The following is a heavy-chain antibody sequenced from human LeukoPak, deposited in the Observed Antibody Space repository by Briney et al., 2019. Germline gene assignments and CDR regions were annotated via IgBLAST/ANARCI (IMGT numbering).Heavy chain of an antibody. CDR3: AKALLLFSSDYFDY. V-gene: IGHV3-23*01. CDR1: RFTFSNYA. Sequence: GGSLRLSCAASRFTFSNYAMSWVRQAPGQGLEWVSAISGTGGRTYYADSLKGRFTISRDNSKNTLYLQMNSLRAEDTAVYYCAKALLLFSSDYFDYWGQGTLVTVSS. CDR2: ISGTGGRT. D-gene: IGHD3-10*01. J-gene: IGHJ4*02.